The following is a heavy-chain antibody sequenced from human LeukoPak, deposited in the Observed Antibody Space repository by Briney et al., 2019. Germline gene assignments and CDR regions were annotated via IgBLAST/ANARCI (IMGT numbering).Heavy chain of an antibody. Sequence: ASVEVSCKASGYTFTGYYMHWVRQAPGQGLEWMGWINPNSGGANYAQKFQGRVTMTRDTSISTAYMELSRLRSDDTAVYYCARYSCSSTSCYKEGNWFDPWGQGTLVTVSS. CDR1: GYTFTGYY. CDR3: ARYSCSSTSCYKEGNWFDP. D-gene: IGHD2-2*02. V-gene: IGHV1-2*02. J-gene: IGHJ5*02. CDR2: INPNSGGA.